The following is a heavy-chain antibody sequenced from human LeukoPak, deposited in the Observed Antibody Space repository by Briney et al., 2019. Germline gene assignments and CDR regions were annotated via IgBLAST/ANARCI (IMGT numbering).Heavy chain of an antibody. V-gene: IGHV4-59*01. CDR3: ARDRSPEHYYVSSHWDYYYGMDV. D-gene: IGHD3-22*01. CDR1: GGSISNYY. CDR2: IYYSGST. Sequence: PSETLSLTCTVSGGSISNYYWSWIRQPPGKGLEWIGYIYYSGSTNYNPSLKSRVTISVDTSKNQFSLKLSSVTAADTAVYYCARDRSPEHYYVSSHWDYYYGMDVWGQGTTVTVSS. J-gene: IGHJ6*02.